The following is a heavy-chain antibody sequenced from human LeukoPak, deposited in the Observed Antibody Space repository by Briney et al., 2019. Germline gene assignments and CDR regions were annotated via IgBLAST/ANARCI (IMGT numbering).Heavy chain of an antibody. D-gene: IGHD5-12*01. Sequence: PSETLSLTCTVSGGSISSNYWSWIWQPPGKGLEWIGYIYNSGGINYNPSLKSRVAISVDTSKNQFSLKLNSVTAADTAVYYCARTSGYTYFDYWGQGTLVTVSS. V-gene: IGHV4-59*01. CDR2: IYNSGGI. CDR1: GGSISSNY. CDR3: ARTSGYTYFDY. J-gene: IGHJ4*02.